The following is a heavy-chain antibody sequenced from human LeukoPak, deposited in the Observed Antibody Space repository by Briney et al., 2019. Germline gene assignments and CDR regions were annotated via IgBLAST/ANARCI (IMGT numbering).Heavy chain of an antibody. CDR3: AKDTFNGGYFDY. CDR2: ISGSGGST. Sequence: PGGSLRLSCAASGFTFSSCAMSWVRQAPGKGLEWVSGISGSGGSTYYADSVKGRFTISRDNSKNTLYLQMNSLRAEDTAVYYCAKDTFNGGYFDYWGQGTLVTVSS. V-gene: IGHV3-23*01. J-gene: IGHJ4*02. CDR1: GFTFSSCA. D-gene: IGHD3-22*01.